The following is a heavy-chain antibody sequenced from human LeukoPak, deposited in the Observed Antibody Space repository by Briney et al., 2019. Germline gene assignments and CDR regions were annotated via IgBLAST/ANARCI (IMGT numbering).Heavy chain of an antibody. V-gene: IGHV1-2*02. J-gene: IGHJ3*02. CDR3: AKNSGSYYVAFDI. CDR1: GYTFTGYY. D-gene: IGHD1-26*01. CDR2: INPNSGGT. Sequence: ASVKVSCKASGYTFTGYYMHWVRQAPGQGLEWMGWINPNSGGTNYAQKFQGRVTMTRDTSTSTVYMELSSLRSEDTAVYYCAKNSGSYYVAFDIWGQGTMVTVSS.